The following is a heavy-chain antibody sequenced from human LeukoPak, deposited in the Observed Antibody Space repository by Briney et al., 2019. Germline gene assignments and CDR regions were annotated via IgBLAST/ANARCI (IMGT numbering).Heavy chain of an antibody. Sequence: KPSQTLSLTCTVSGGSISSGGYYWSWIRQHPGKGLEWIGYIYYSGSTYYNPSLKSRVTISVDTSKNQFSLKLSSVTAADTAVYYCARGVSEPQCSGGSCYLEDFDYWGQGTLVTVSS. CDR1: GGSISSGGYY. CDR2: IYYSGST. J-gene: IGHJ4*02. D-gene: IGHD2-15*01. V-gene: IGHV4-31*03. CDR3: ARGVSEPQCSGGSCYLEDFDY.